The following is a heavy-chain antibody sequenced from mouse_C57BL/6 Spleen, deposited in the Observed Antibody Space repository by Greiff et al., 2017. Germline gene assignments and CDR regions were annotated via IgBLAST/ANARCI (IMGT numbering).Heavy chain of an antibody. J-gene: IGHJ4*01. CDR3: TRDNYPWYAMDY. CDR2: IRLKSDNYAT. Sequence: DVQLQESGGGLVQPGGSMKLSCVASGFTFSNYWMNWVRQSPVKGLEWVAQIRLKSDNYATHYAESVKGRFTISRDDSKSSVYLQMNNLRAEDTGIYYCTRDNYPWYAMDYWGQGTSVTVSS. D-gene: IGHD1-3*01. V-gene: IGHV6-3*01. CDR1: GFTFSNYW.